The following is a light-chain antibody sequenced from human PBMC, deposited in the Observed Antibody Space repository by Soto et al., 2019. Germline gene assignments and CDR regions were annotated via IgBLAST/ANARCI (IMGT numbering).Light chain of an antibody. Sequence: AIQLTQSPPSLSASVGDRVTITCRASQGINNALAWYQQKPGESPKLLIYDASNLVSGVPSRFSGSGSGTDFTLVISSLQPEDFATYYCQQFNSQLTFGGGTKVEIK. CDR3: QQFNSQLT. CDR1: QGINNA. CDR2: DAS. J-gene: IGKJ4*01. V-gene: IGKV1-13*02.